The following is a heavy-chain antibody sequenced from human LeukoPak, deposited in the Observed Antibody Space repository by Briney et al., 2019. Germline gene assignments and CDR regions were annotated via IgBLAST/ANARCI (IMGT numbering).Heavy chain of an antibody. CDR1: GFSFSDYY. CDR2: ISGSSSYT. V-gene: IGHV3-11*05. Sequence: PGGSLRLSCAASGFSFSDYYMIWIRQAPGKGLEWVSYISGSSSYTNYAYSVKGRFSISRDNAKKSLYLQMYSLRAEDTAVYYCARGFELITFGGAIGKLNWFDSWGQGTLVTVSS. CDR3: ARGFELITFGGAIGKLNWFDS. J-gene: IGHJ5*01. D-gene: IGHD3-16*02.